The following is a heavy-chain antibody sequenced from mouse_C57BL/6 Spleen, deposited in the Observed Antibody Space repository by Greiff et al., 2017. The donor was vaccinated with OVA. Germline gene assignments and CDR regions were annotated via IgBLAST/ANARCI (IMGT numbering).Heavy chain of an antibody. CDR1: GFTFSDYG. D-gene: IGHD2-4*01. Sequence: EVKLVESGGGLVKPGGSLKLSCAASGFTFSDYGMHWVRQAPEKGLEWVAYISSGSSTIYYADTVKGRFTISRDNAKNTLFLQMTSLRSEDTAMYYCARGDYWFAYWGQGTLVTVSA. CDR2: ISSGSSTI. J-gene: IGHJ3*01. V-gene: IGHV5-17*01. CDR3: ARGDYWFAY.